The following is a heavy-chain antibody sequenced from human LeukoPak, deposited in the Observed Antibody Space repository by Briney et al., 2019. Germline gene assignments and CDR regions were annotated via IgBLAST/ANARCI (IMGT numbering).Heavy chain of an antibody. CDR2: IISSSSTI. CDR1: GFTFSSYS. CDR3: ARSLGFDC. D-gene: IGHD1-26*01. Sequence: GGSLRLSCSASGFTFSSYSMNWVRQAPGKGLEWVSYIISSSSTIYYADSVKGRFTISRDNAKNSLYLQMNSLRAEDTAVYYCARSLGFDCWGQGTLVTVSS. J-gene: IGHJ4*02. V-gene: IGHV3-48*04.